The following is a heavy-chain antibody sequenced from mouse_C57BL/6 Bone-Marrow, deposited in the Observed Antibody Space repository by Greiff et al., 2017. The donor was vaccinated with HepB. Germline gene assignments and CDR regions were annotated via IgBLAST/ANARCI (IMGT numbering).Heavy chain of an antibody. D-gene: IGHD1-1*01. CDR3: ARHDGSSPRYFDV. Sequence: QVQLKQSGSELRSPGSSVKLSCKDFDSEVFPIAYMSWVRQKPGHGFEWIGGILPSIGRTIYGEKFEDKATLDADTLSNTAYLELNSLTSEDSAIYDCARHDGSSPRYFDVWGTGTTVTVSS. CDR2: ILPSIGRT. V-gene: IGHV15-2*01. J-gene: IGHJ1*03. CDR1: DSEVFPIAY.